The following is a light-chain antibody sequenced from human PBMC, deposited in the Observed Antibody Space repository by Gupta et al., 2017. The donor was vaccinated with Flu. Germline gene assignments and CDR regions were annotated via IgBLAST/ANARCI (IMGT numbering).Light chain of an antibody. CDR1: QSGLYSYNNKNY. V-gene: IGKV4-1*01. J-gene: IGKJ2*01. Sequence: SLGERATINCKSSQSGLYSYNNKNYLAWYQQKAGQAPKLLIYWASTREFGVPDRFSGSGSGTDFTLTISSLQAEDVAVYYCQQDDSIQYTFGQGTKMEIK. CDR3: QQDDSIQYT. CDR2: WAS.